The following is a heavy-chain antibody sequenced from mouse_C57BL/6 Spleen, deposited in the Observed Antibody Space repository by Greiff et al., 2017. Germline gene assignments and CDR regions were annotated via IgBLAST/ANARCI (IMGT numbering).Heavy chain of an antibody. V-gene: IGHV1-22*01. D-gene: IGHD2-2*01. CDR1: GYTFTDYN. CDR2: INPNNGGT. Sequence: VQLQQSGPELVKPGASVKMSCKASGYTFTDYNMHWVKQSPGKSLEWIGYINPNNGGTSYNQKFKGKATLTVNKSASTAYMELRSLTSEDSAVYYCARWGGYNYWYFDVGGTGTTVTVSS. J-gene: IGHJ1*03. CDR3: ARWGGYNYWYFDV.